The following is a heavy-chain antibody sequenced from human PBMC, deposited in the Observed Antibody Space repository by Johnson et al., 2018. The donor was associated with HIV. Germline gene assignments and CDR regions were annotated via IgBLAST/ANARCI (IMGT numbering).Heavy chain of an antibody. CDR1: GFTVSSNY. Sequence: VQLVESGGGLVQPGGSLRLSCAASGFTVSSNYMSWVRQAPGKGLEWVSVIYSGGSTYYADSVKGRFTISRDNSKNTLYLQMNSLRAEDTAVYYCAGWGEQGLVNAFDIWGQGKMVTVSS. CDR2: IYSGGST. CDR3: AGWGEQGLVNAFDI. V-gene: IGHV3-66*01. J-gene: IGHJ3*02. D-gene: IGHD6-19*01.